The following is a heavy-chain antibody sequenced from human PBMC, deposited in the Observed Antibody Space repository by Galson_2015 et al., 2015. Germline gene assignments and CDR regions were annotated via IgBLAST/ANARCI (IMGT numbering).Heavy chain of an antibody. V-gene: IGHV3-30*18. J-gene: IGHJ4*02. Sequence: SLRLSCAASGFTFSSYGMHWVRQAPGKGLEWVAVISYDGSNKYYAGSVKGRFTISRDNSKNTLYLQMNSLRAEDTAVYYCAKDAVVGATTSYFDYWGQGTLVTVSS. CDR1: GFTFSSYG. CDR2: ISYDGSNK. D-gene: IGHD1-26*01. CDR3: AKDAVVGATTSYFDY.